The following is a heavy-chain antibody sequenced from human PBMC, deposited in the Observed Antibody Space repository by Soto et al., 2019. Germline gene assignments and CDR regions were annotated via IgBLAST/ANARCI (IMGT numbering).Heavy chain of an antibody. CDR1: GGTFSSYT. CDR3: ARSSSGYDFDY. CDR2: IIPILGIA. J-gene: IGHJ4*02. Sequence: QVQLVQSGAEVKKPGSSVKVSCKASGGTFSSYTISWVRQAPGQGLEWMGRIIPILGIANYAQKFQGRVTITADKSTSTAYMDLSSLRSEHTAVYYCARSSSGYDFDYWGQGTLVTVSS. D-gene: IGHD5-12*01. V-gene: IGHV1-69*02.